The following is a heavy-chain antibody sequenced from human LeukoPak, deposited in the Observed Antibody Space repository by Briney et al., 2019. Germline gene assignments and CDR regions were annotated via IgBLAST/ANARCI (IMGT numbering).Heavy chain of an antibody. Sequence: SETLSLTCTVSGGSTSTSNFYWGWIRLPPGKGLEWIGSIYYSGSTSYNPSLKSRVTISVDTSKNQFSLRLSFVTAADTAVYYCARHASDSSGFYNYYGMDVWGQGTTVTVSS. CDR1: GGSTSTSNFY. CDR2: IYYSGST. D-gene: IGHD3-22*01. V-gene: IGHV4-39*01. J-gene: IGHJ6*02. CDR3: ARHASDSSGFYNYYGMDV.